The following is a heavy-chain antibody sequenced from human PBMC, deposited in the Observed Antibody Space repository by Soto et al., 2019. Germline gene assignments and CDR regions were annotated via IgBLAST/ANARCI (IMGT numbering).Heavy chain of an antibody. CDR1: GFTFSNYG. Sequence: EVQLVESGGGPVNPGGSLRLSCATSGFTFSNYGVNWVRQAPGKGLEWVSSISGMSAYIYYADSVRGRFTISRDNAENSLYLQMNSLRAEDTAVYYCARGAWPSYFDYWGQGTLVTVSS. CDR3: ARGAWPSYFDY. CDR2: ISGMSAYI. J-gene: IGHJ4*02. V-gene: IGHV3-21*02.